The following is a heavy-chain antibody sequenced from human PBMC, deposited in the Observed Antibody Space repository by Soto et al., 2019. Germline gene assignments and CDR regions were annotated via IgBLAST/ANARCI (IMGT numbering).Heavy chain of an antibody. CDR3: ARDVTYYDILTGIPDAFDI. CDR1: GYTFTSYG. D-gene: IGHD3-9*01. Sequence: QVQLVQSGAEVKKPGASVKVSCKASGYTFTSYGISWVRQAPGQGLEWMGWISAYNGNTNYAQKLQGRVTMTTDTSTSTAYMELRSLRSDDTAVYYCARDVTYYDILTGIPDAFDIWGQGTMVTVSS. V-gene: IGHV1-18*01. CDR2: ISAYNGNT. J-gene: IGHJ3*02.